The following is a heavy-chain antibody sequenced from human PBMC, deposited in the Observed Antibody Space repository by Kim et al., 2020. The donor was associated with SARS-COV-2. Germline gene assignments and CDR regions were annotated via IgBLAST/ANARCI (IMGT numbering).Heavy chain of an antibody. CDR2: ISGSGGST. CDR1: GFTFSSSA. D-gene: IGHD3-3*01. CDR3: AKDVSRITIFGGVTRGGMEV. J-gene: IGHJ6*02. Sequence: GGSLRLSCAASGFTFSSSAMSWVRQAPGKGLEWVSAISGSGGSTYYADSVKGRFTISRDNSKNTLYMQMNSLRAEDTAVYYCAKDVSRITIFGGVTRGGMEVWGQGTTVIVSS. V-gene: IGHV3-23*01.